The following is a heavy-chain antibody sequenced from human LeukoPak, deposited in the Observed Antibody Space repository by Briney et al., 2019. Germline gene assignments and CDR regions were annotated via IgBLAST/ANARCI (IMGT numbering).Heavy chain of an antibody. V-gene: IGHV4-39*02. D-gene: IGHD6-25*01. J-gene: IGHJ4*02. CDR1: GDSISRSTYY. CDR2: VYYGRSP. CDR3: ARSSGTGTFSY. Sequence: SETLSLTCTVSGDSISRSTYYWAWIRQPPGKGLEWIGSVYYGRSPYFNPSLESRATISVDASKNHSSLKMSSVTAADTAVYYCARSSGTGTFSYWGQGTLVTVSS.